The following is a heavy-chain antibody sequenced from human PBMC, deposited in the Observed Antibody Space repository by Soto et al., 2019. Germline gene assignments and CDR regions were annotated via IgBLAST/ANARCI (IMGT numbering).Heavy chain of an antibody. V-gene: IGHV5-51*01. CDR3: AASIFYYGMDV. J-gene: IGHJ6*02. CDR1: GYTFTNYW. CDR2: IYPGDSDT. Sequence: GDSVNLSCKGSGYTFTNYWIGWVRQMPGKGLEWMGIIYPGDSDTKYNPSFQGQVTISADKSITTTYLRWTSLKASDTAIYYCAASIFYYGMDVWGQGTTVTVSS.